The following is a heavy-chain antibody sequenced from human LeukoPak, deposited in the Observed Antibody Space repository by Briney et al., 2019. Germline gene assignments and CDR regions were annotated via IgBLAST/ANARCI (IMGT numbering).Heavy chain of an antibody. CDR2: INHSGNT. CDR3: ARTVGGGARSRAFDI. Sequence: PSETLSLTCTVSDYSFSSDYYWGWIRQPPGKGLEWIGSINHSGNTYYNPSLRSRVTMSGDTSKKQFSLKLSFVTAADTAVYYCARTVGGGARSRAFDIWGHGTVATVSS. V-gene: IGHV4-38-2*02. J-gene: IGHJ3*02. D-gene: IGHD4-23*01. CDR1: DYSFSSDYY.